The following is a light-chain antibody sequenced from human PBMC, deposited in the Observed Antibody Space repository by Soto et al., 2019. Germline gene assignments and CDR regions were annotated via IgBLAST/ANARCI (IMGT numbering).Light chain of an antibody. J-gene: IGLJ3*02. Sequence: QSALTQPPSASGSPGQSVTISCTGTSSAVAGYNYVSWYQQHPGKAPKLLIYGNSNRPSGVPDRFSGSKSGTSASLAITGLQAEDEADYYCQSYDSSLSGCVFGGGTKLTVL. CDR1: SSAVAGYNY. CDR2: GNS. CDR3: QSYDSSLSGCV. V-gene: IGLV2-8*01.